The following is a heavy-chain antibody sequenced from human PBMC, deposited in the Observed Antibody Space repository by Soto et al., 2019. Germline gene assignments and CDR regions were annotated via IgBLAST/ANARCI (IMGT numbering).Heavy chain of an antibody. CDR3: SIGEMSRTTCFDY. V-gene: IGHV5-51*01. CDR2: IYPGDSDT. D-gene: IGHD1-1*01. CDR1: GYSFTSYW. J-gene: IGHJ4*02. Sequence: GESLKISCKGSGYSFTSYWIGWVRQMPGKGLEWMGIIYPGDSDTRYSPSFQGQVTISADKSISTAYLQWSSLKASDTAMYYCSIGEMSRTTCFDYWGQGPLVTGSS.